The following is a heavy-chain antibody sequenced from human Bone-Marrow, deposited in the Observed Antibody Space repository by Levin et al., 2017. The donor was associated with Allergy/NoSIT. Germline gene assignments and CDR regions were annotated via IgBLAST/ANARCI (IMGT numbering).Heavy chain of an antibody. D-gene: IGHD2-15*01. Sequence: RAGGSLRLSCAASGFTLSNYGMTWVRQAPGKGLEWVSSIGGSPTWTYYADSVKGRFTVSRDKSNNTLYLQMTSLRAEDTAVYYCARDVRTSPRPGYFYGLAVWGQGTTVTVSS. J-gene: IGHJ6*02. V-gene: IGHV3-23*01. CDR1: GFTLSNYG. CDR2: IGGSPTWT. CDR3: ARDVRTSPRPGYFYGLAV.